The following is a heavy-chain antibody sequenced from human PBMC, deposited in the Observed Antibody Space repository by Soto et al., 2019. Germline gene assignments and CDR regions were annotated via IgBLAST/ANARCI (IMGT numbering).Heavy chain of an antibody. CDR2: ISGSGGST. J-gene: IGHJ6*02. CDR3: AKDSPYGSGSFERYYYYGMDV. CDR1: GFTFSSYA. Sequence: GESLKISCAASGFTFSSYAMSWVRQAPGKGLEWVSAISGSGGSTYYADSVKGRFTISRDNSKNTLYLQMNSLRAEDTAVYYCAKDSPYGSGSFERYYYYGMDVWGQGTTVTVSS. D-gene: IGHD3-10*01. V-gene: IGHV3-23*01.